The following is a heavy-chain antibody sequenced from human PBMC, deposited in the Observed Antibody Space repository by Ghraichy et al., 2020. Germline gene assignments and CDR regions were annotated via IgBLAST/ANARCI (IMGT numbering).Heavy chain of an antibody. CDR1: GYIFTTFD. V-gene: IGHV1-8*01. D-gene: IGHD3-22*01. Sequence: ASVKVSCKASGYIFTTFDINWVRQATGQGLEWMGWMTSNSGDTGYAQKFQGRVTMTRNTSITTAYMELSNLTSEDTAVYYCARGAYYYDNVFFDPWGQGTLVTVSS. CDR3: ARGAYYYDNVFFDP. CDR2: MTSNSGDT. J-gene: IGHJ5*02.